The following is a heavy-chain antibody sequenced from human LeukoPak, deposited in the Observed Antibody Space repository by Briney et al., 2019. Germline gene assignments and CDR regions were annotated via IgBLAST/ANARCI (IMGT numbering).Heavy chain of an antibody. CDR3: AKDLFLVVHDSSGYCPNYFDY. V-gene: IGHV3-23*01. CDR1: GFTFSSYA. J-gene: IGHJ4*02. D-gene: IGHD3-22*01. CDR2: ISGSGGST. Sequence: GGSLRLSCEASGFTFSSYAMTWVRQAPGKGLEWVSAISGSGGSTYYADSVKGRFTISRDNSKNTLYLQMNSLRAEDTAVYYCAKDLFLVVHDSSGYCPNYFDYWGQGTLVTVSS.